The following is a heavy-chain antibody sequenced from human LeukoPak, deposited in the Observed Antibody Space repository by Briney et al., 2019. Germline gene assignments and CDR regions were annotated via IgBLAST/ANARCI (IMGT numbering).Heavy chain of an antibody. CDR2: MNASGNT. V-gene: IGHV4-4*07. J-gene: IGHJ3*02. CDR3: ARGFNNWNHSVRAFDI. CDR1: GGSISSYY. D-gene: IGHD1-14*01. Sequence: SETLSLTCTVSGGSISSYYWNWIRQPAGKGLEWIGRMNASGNTNYNPSLKSRVTMSVDTSKNQFSLKLSSVTAADTAVYYCARGFNNWNHSVRAFDIWGQGTMVTVSS.